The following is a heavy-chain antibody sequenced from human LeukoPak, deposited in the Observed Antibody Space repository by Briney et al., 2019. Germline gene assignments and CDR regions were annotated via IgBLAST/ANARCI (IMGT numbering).Heavy chain of an antibody. J-gene: IGHJ4*02. CDR2: INQDSSEK. Sequence: GGSLGLSCAASGFTFSNYWMSWVRQALGKGLEWVANINQDSSEKYYVDSVKGRFTISRDNAKNSLYLQMNSLRAEDTSVYYCARVGAFRGYFDYWGQGTLVTVSS. CDR1: GFTFSNYW. D-gene: IGHD3-16*01. CDR3: ARVGAFRGYFDY. V-gene: IGHV3-7*01.